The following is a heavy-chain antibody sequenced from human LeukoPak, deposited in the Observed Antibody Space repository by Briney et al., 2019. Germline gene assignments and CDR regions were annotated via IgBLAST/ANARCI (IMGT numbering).Heavy chain of an antibody. CDR2: IQSNSGDT. D-gene: IGHD6-13*01. Sequence: ASVKVSCKGSGYTFTGYHIHWVRQVPGQGLEWMGWIQSNSGDTRYAQKFQGRVTLTRDSSITTAYMELSRLTSDDTAVYFCGRDDSAAAGSYFDYWGQGTLVTVSS. CDR3: GRDDSAAAGSYFDY. CDR1: GYTFTGYH. V-gene: IGHV1-2*02. J-gene: IGHJ4*02.